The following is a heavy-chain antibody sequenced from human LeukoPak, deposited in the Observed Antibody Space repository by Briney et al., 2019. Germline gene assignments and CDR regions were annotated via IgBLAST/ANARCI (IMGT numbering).Heavy chain of an antibody. Sequence: SETLSLTCAVYGGSFSGYYWSWIRQPPGKGLEWIGEINHSGSTNYNPSLKSRVTISVDTSKNQFSLKLSSVTAADTAVYYCARMWRVYASCWFDPWGQGTLVTVSS. CDR1: GGSFSGYY. CDR2: INHSGST. D-gene: IGHD2-8*01. V-gene: IGHV4-34*01. J-gene: IGHJ5*02. CDR3: ARMWRVYASCWFDP.